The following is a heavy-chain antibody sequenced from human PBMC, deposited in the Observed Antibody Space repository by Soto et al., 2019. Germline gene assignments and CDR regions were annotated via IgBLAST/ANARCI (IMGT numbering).Heavy chain of an antibody. D-gene: IGHD3-22*01. CDR2: ITPFNGNT. CDR1: GYTFTYRY. J-gene: IGHJ4*02. CDR3: ADYDSSGYYLAY. V-gene: IGHV1-45*02. Sequence: QMQLVQSGAEVKKTGSSVKVSCKASGYTFTYRYLHWVRQAPGQALEWMGWITPFNGNTNYAQKFQDRVTITRDRSMSTAYMELSSLRSEDTAMYYCADYDSSGYYLAYWGQGTLVTVSS.